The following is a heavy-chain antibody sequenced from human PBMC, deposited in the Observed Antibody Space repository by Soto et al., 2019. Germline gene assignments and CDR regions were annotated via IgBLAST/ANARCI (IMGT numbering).Heavy chain of an antibody. D-gene: IGHD3-3*01. CDR2: IYYSGST. J-gene: IGHJ6*02. Sequence: SETLSLTCTVSGGSISSYYWSWIRQPPGKGLEWIGYIYYSGSTNYNPSLKSRVTISVDTSKNQFSLKLSSVTAADTAVYYCARVHSGYFWSGSYHLGYYYYGMDVWGQGTTVTAP. V-gene: IGHV4-59*01. CDR3: ARVHSGYFWSGSYHLGYYYYGMDV. CDR1: GGSISSYY.